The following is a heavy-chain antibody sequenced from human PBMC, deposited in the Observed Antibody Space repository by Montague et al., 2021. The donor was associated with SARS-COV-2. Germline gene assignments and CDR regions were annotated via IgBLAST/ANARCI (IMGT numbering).Heavy chain of an antibody. V-gene: IGHV4-39*01. CDR3: ARLYCSSTSCYGWCEMNWFDP. D-gene: IGHD2-2*01. J-gene: IGHJ5*02. CDR2: IDYSGXT. Sequence: SETLSLTCTVSGGSISSSSYYWGWIRQPPGKGLEWIGSIDYSGXTXYTXXXKXRVTISVDTSKNQFSLKLRSVTAADTAVYYCARLYCSSTSCYGWCEMNWFDPWGQGTLVTVSS. CDR1: GGSISSSSYY.